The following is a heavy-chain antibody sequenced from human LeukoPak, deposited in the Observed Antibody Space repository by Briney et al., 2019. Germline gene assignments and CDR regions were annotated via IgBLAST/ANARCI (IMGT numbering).Heavy chain of an antibody. CDR2: ISYDGSNK. Sequence: GGSLRLSCAASGFTFSTYGMHWVRQAPGKGLEWLAVISYDGSNKYYADSVKGRFTISRDNSKNTLYVQMNSLRPEDTAVYYCAKSPLPLGAVAGSAGYYFDYWGQGTLVSVSS. CDR1: GFTFSTYG. J-gene: IGHJ4*02. V-gene: IGHV3-30*18. D-gene: IGHD6-19*01. CDR3: AKSPLPLGAVAGSAGYYFDY.